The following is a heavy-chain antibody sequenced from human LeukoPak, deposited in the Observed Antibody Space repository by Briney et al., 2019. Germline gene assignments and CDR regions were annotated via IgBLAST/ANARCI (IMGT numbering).Heavy chain of an antibody. CDR2: ISSSVSTI. J-gene: IGHJ2*01. Sequence: GGSLRLSCAASGFTFSSYSMNWVRQAPGKGRGGVSYISSSVSTIYYADSVKGRFTISRDNAKNSLYLQMNSLRAEDTPVYYCARVAGDFWSGPSPYWYFDLWGRGTLVTVSS. D-gene: IGHD3-3*01. CDR3: ARVAGDFWSGPSPYWYFDL. CDR1: GFTFSSYS. V-gene: IGHV3-48*01.